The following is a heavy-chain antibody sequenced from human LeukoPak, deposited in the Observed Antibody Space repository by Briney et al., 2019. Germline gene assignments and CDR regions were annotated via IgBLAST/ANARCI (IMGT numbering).Heavy chain of an antibody. CDR1: GFTFSSYA. CDR3: AKSGVESRDYYDSSGYSYFDY. D-gene: IGHD3-22*01. V-gene: IGHV3-23*01. CDR2: ISGSGGST. J-gene: IGHJ4*02. Sequence: GGSLRLSCAASGFTFSSYAMSWVRQTPGKGLEWVSAISGSGGSTYYADSVKGRFTISRDNSKNTLYLQMNSLRAEDTAVYYCAKSGVESRDYYDSSGYSYFDYWGQGTLVTASS.